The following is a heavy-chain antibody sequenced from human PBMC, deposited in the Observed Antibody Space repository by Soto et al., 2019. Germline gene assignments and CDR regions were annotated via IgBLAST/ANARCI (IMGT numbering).Heavy chain of an antibody. J-gene: IGHJ4*02. Sequence: SETRSLTCTVSGGSISSYYWSWIRQPPGKGLEWIGYIYYSGSTNYNPSLKSRVTISVDTSKNQFSLKLSSVTAADTAVYYCARGSEEVASMGSGYYFDYWGQGTLVTVSS. CDR1: GGSISSYY. CDR3: ARGSEEVASMGSGYYFDY. CDR2: IYYSGST. D-gene: IGHD3-10*01. V-gene: IGHV4-59*01.